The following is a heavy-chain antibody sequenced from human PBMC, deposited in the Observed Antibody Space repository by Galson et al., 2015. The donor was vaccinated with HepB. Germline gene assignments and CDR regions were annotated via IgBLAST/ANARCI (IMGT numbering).Heavy chain of an antibody. CDR2: IKGDGSEE. Sequence: SLRLSCAASGFTFSSHWMNWVRQAPGKGLEWVAIIKGDGSEEYYVDSVKGRFTISRDNAKSSLYLQIDNLRAEDTAVYFCARGAGFVIDNWGQGTLVTVSP. CDR1: GFTFSSHW. CDR3: ARGAGFVIDN. V-gene: IGHV3-7*03. J-gene: IGHJ4*02. D-gene: IGHD3-10*01.